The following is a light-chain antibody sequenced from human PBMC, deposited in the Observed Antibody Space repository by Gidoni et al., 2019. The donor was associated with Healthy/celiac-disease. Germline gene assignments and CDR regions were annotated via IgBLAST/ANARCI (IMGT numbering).Light chain of an antibody. CDR1: SSNIRSGYD. CDR3: QSYDSSLSVVV. V-gene: IGLV1-40*01. J-gene: IGLJ2*01. Sequence: QAVLTQPPSVSEAPGQRVTITCTGSSSNIRSGYDVHWYQQPPGTAPNLPIYGNSTRPSGVPDRVSGSKSDPSASLAITGLQAEDEADYYCQSYDSSLSVVVFGGGTKLTVL. CDR2: GNS.